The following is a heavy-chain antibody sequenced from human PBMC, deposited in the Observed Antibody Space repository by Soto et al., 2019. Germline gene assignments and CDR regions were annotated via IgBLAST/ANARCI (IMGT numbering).Heavy chain of an antibody. J-gene: IGHJ4*02. V-gene: IGHV1-46*03. Sequence: ASVKVSCKASGYTFSNYYMHWVRQAPGQGLEWLGIINGNDGSTTYSQKFQDRVTMTRDTSTSTVYMDLSSPRFEDTAVYYCARGPGMGAPDYWGQGILVTVSS. CDR1: GYTFSNYY. D-gene: IGHD1-26*01. CDR2: INGNDGST. CDR3: ARGPGMGAPDY.